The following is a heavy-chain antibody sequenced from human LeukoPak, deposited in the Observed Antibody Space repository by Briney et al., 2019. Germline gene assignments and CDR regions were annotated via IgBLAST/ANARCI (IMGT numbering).Heavy chain of an antibody. D-gene: IGHD6-19*01. CDR3: ARHPIKLRWSSGWYYFDY. CDR1: GGSISSYY. J-gene: IGHJ4*02. V-gene: IGHV4-59*05. Sequence: PSETLSLTCTVSGGSISSYYWSWIRQPPGKGLEWIGSIYFRDNTYYNPSLKSRVTISVDASKKQFSLTLKSVTDADTAVYYCARHPIKLRWSSGWYYFDYWGQGTLITVSS. CDR2: IYFRDNT.